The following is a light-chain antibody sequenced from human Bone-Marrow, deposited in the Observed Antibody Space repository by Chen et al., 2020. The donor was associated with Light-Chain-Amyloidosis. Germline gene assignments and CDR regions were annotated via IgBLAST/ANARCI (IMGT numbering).Light chain of an antibody. CDR1: ESVSTN. V-gene: IGKV3-15*01. CDR2: GAS. Sequence: EIVMTQSPATLSVSPGDRATVSCRASESVSTNLAWYQHKPGQAPRLLSYGASTRATGIPARFSGSGSGTEFTLTISSVQSEDFGLYFCQQYNKWPPITFGQGTRLGIK. J-gene: IGKJ5*01. CDR3: QQYNKWPPIT.